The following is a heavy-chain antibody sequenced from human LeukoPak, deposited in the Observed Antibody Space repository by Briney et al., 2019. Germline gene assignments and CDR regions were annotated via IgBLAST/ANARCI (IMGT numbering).Heavy chain of an antibody. Sequence: PGRSLRLSCAASGFTFANYTMHWVRQAPGKGLEWVSGISWNSGSIDYADSVKGRFTISRDNAKNSLYLQMNSLRAEDMALYYCAKSGVGATIKAFDIWGQGTMVTVSS. CDR2: ISWNSGSI. D-gene: IGHD1-26*01. CDR3: AKSGVGATIKAFDI. J-gene: IGHJ3*02. CDR1: GFTFANYT. V-gene: IGHV3-9*03.